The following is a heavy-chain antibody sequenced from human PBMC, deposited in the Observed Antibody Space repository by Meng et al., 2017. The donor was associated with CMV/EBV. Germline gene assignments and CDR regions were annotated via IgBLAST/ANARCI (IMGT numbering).Heavy chain of an antibody. J-gene: IGHJ5*02. CDR3: AKTDL. Sequence: PWLSVRLSCAASGFTFSSCVMHWVRQSPGKCLWWVAVIWYDGSNRYYASSVQGRFTLSIANSKNTLYLHMNSLRAEDTAVYYCAKTDLWGQGTLVTVSS. CDR1: GFTFSSCV. CDR2: IWYDGSNR. V-gene: IGHV3-33*06.